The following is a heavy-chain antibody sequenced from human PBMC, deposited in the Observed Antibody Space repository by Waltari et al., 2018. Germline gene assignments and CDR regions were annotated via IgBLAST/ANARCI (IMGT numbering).Heavy chain of an antibody. CDR3: VPGGPVTH. V-gene: IGHV3-30*04. CDR1: GFTFSSYA. CDR2: ISYDGNDK. J-gene: IGHJ4*02. Sequence: QVQLVESGGGVVQPGRSLRLSCVASGFTFSSYAMHWVRQAPGKGVEWVTVISYDGNDKVYADSVKGRFTISRDNRNKKLYLQMKSLRAEDTAVYYCVPGGPVTHWGQGTLVTVSS.